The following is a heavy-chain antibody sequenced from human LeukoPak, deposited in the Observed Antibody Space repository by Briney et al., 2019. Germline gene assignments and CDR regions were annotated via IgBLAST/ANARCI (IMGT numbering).Heavy chain of an antibody. D-gene: IGHD2-2*02. Sequence: GGSLRLSCAASGFTFSDYYLSWIRQAPGKGLEWVSYISSSGSTINYADSVRGRFTISRDNAKNSLYLQTNSLRAEDTAVYYCARSHSTNFYTDWGQGTLVTVSS. CDR2: ISSSGSTI. CDR1: GFTFSDYY. J-gene: IGHJ4*02. V-gene: IGHV3-11*01. CDR3: ARSHSTNFYTD.